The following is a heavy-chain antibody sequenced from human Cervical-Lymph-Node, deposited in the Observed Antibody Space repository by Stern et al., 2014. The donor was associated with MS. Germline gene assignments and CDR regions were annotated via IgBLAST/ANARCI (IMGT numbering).Heavy chain of an antibody. CDR3: ATWGAGSSPPLFY. Sequence: QLVQSGSELKKPGASVKVSCKASGYNLTTFAINWVRQAPGQGLEWMGWINTKTGNPTFAQGFTGLFVFSLDASINTAYLQIISLKAEDSAVYYCATWGAGSSPPLFYWGQGTLVTVSS. D-gene: IGHD6-6*01. CDR1: GYNLTTFA. J-gene: IGHJ4*02. CDR2: INTKTGNP. V-gene: IGHV7-4-1*02.